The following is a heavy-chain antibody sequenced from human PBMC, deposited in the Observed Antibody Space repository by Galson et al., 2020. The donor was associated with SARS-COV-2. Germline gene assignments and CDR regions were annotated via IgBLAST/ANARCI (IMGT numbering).Heavy chain of an antibody. Sequence: SETLSLTCTVSGGSISSYYWSWIRQPPGKGLEWIGYIYYSGSTNYNPSLKSRVTISVDTSKNQFSLKLSSVTAADTAVYYCARDSGRIWFGELSGYYYYYMDVWGKGTTVTVSS. V-gene: IGHV4-59*01. CDR2: IYYSGST. CDR1: GGSISSYY. D-gene: IGHD3-10*01. CDR3: ARDSGRIWFGELSGYYYYYMDV. J-gene: IGHJ6*03.